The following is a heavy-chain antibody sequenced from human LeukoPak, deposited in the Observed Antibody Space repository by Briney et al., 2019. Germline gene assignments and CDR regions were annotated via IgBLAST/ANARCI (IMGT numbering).Heavy chain of an antibody. V-gene: IGHV3-23*01. J-gene: IGHJ3*02. CDR1: GFTFSSYP. Sequence: PGGSLRLSCEASGFTFSSYPMTWVRQAPGKGLEWVSSISGSRERIYYADSVKGRVTISRDNSKNTLYLRMNSLRAEDTAVYYCAKYVVVTGADTFDIWGQGTMVTVSS. CDR2: ISGSRERI. CDR3: AKYVVVTGADTFDI. D-gene: IGHD2-21*02.